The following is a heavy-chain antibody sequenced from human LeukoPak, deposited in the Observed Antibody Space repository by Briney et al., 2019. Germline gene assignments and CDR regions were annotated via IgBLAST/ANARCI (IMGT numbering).Heavy chain of an antibody. CDR2: ISSSGSTI. J-gene: IGHJ4*02. Sequence: GGSLRLSCAASGFTFSDYYMTWIREAPGKGLEWVSYISSSGSTIYYADSLRGRFTISRDNAKNSLYLQMNRLRAEDKAVYYCARGGYLITFGEVDYWGQGTLVTVSS. CDR3: ARGGYLITFGEVDY. V-gene: IGHV3-11*04. CDR1: GFTFSDYY. D-gene: IGHD3-16*01.